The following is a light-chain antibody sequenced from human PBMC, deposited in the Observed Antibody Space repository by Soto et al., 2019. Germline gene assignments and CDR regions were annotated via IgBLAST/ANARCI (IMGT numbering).Light chain of an antibody. CDR3: QQYDNLPLS. CDR1: QDISNY. V-gene: IGKV1-33*01. Sequence: DIQMTQSPSSLSASVGDRVTITCQASQDISNYLNWYQQKPGKAPKLVISDASNLETGAPSRFSGSGSGTDFTFTISSLQPEGIGTYFCQQYDNLPLSFGPGTTVEI. J-gene: IGKJ3*01. CDR2: DAS.